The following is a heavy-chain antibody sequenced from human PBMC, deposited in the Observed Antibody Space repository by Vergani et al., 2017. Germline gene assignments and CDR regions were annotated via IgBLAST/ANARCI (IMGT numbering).Heavy chain of an antibody. CDR3: ARVIAAAGSLPYWYFDL. CDR1: GGSFSGYY. D-gene: IGHD6-13*01. CDR2: INHSGST. J-gene: IGHJ2*01. Sequence: QVQLQQWGAGLLKPSETLSLTCAVYGGSFSGYYWSWIRQPPGKGLEWIGEINHSGSTNYNPSLKSRVTISVDTSKNQFSLKLSSVTAADTAVYYCARVIAAAGSLPYWYFDLWDRGTLVTVSS. V-gene: IGHV4-34*01.